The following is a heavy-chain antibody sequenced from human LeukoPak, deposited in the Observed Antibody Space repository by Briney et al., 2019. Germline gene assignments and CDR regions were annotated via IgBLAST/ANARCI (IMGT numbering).Heavy chain of an antibody. Sequence: PSETLSLTCAVYGGSFSGYCWSWIRQPPGKGLEWIGEINHSGSTNYNPSLKSRVTISVDTSKNQFSLKLSSVTAADTAVYYCARRRSSGYPNYYYYYMDVWGKGTTVTVSS. CDR2: INHSGST. V-gene: IGHV4-34*01. J-gene: IGHJ6*03. CDR1: GGSFSGYC. D-gene: IGHD3-22*01. CDR3: ARRRSSGYPNYYYYYMDV.